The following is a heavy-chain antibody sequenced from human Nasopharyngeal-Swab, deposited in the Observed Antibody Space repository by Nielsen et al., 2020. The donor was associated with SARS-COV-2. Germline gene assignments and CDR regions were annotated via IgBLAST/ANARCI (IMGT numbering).Heavy chain of an antibody. CDR2: IYPGDSNT. V-gene: IGHV5-51*01. CDR3: ARPMRPMGHYYFGMDV. J-gene: IGHJ6*02. CDR1: GYSFTTYW. Sequence: GESLKISCKGSGYSFTTYWIGWVRRMPGKGLEWMGIIYPGDSNTRYSPFFQGQVTISVDKYSSTAYLQWSSLKASDTAIYYCARPMRPMGHYYFGMDVWGQGTTVTVSS. D-gene: IGHD1-26*01.